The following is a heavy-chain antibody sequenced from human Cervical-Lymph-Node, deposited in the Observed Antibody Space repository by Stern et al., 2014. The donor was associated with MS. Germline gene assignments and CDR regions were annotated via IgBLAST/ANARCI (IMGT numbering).Heavy chain of an antibody. J-gene: IGHJ3*01. Sequence: VQLVESGAEVKKPGSSVNVSCKASGGTFTSFSINWVRQVPGQSLEWMGGLIPIFDTTNLAQKFQGRVTITADSSTSTVYMALNSLRSDDTAVYYCVLPSKVTTAAFDVWGRGTMVTVSS. CDR2: LIPIFDTT. CDR3: VLPSKVTTAAFDV. V-gene: IGHV1-69*06. CDR1: GGTFTSFS. D-gene: IGHD4-17*01.